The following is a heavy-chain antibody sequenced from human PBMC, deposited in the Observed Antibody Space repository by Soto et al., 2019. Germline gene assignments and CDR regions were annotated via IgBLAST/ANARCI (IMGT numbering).Heavy chain of an antibody. V-gene: IGHV4-39*01. D-gene: IGHD2-21*01. CDR1: GGSISSSSYY. CDR3: ARSVATPRFDP. CDR2: IYYGGST. Sequence: QLQLQESGPGLVKPSETLSLTCIVSGGSISSSSYYWGWIRQPPGKGLEWIGSIYYGGSTYYNPSLKSRVTISVDTSKNQFSLKLSSVTAADTAVYYCARSVATPRFDPWGQGTLVTVSS. J-gene: IGHJ5*02.